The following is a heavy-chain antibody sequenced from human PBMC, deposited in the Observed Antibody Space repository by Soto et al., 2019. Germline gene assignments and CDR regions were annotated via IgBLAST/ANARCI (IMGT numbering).Heavy chain of an antibody. J-gene: IGHJ4*02. CDR2: RYYSEST. CDR3: ARTKCSGGSCYSWSLDY. V-gene: IGHV4-31*03. Sequence: SETLSLTCTVSGGSITTGGYYWSWIRQLPGKGLEWIGHRYYSESTYYNPSLKSRVSISLDTSKNQFSLKLSFVTAADTAMYYCARTKCSGGSCYSWSLDYWGQGTPVTVPS. D-gene: IGHD2-15*01. CDR1: GGSITTGGYY.